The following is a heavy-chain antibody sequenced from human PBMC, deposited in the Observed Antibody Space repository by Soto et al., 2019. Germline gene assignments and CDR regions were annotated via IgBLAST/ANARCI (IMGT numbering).Heavy chain of an antibody. D-gene: IGHD2-21*01. J-gene: IGHJ4*02. CDR1: GYTFTGYY. CDR2: INLNSGGT. V-gene: IGHV1-2*02. Sequence: QVQLVQSGAEVKKPGASVKVSCKASGYTFTGYYMFWVRQAPGQGLEWMGWINLNSGGTNYAQKFQGRVTMTRDTSISTAYMELSRLRTDDTAVYYCARVDWATGAFDYWGQGTLVTASS. CDR3: ARVDWATGAFDY.